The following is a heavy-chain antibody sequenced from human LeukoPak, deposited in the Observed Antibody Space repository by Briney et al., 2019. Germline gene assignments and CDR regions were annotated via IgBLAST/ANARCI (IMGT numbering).Heavy chain of an antibody. CDR3: ARDSSGWYTPHYYFDY. J-gene: IGHJ4*02. CDR1: GYSISSGYY. V-gene: IGHV4-38-2*02. Sequence: SETLSLTCTVSGYSISSGYYWGWIRQPPGKGLEWIGSIYHSGSTYYNPSLKSRVTISVDTSKNQFSLKLSPVTAADTAVYYCARDSSGWYTPHYYFDYWGQGTLVTVSS. CDR2: IYHSGST. D-gene: IGHD6-19*01.